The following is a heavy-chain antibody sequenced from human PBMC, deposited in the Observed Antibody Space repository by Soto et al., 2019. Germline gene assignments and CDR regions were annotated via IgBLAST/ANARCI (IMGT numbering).Heavy chain of an antibody. CDR3: ARMRADDSNYNWFDP. Sequence: SETLSLTCTVSGGSISSYYWSWIRQPPGKGLEWIGYIYYSGSTNYNPSLKSRVTISVDTSKNQFSLKLSSVTAADTAVYYCARMRADDSNYNWFDPWGQGTLVTVSS. CDR1: GGSISSYY. D-gene: IGHD4-4*01. CDR2: IYYSGST. V-gene: IGHV4-59*08. J-gene: IGHJ5*02.